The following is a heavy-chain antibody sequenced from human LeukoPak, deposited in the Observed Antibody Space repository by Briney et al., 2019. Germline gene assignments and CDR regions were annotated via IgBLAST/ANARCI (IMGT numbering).Heavy chain of an antibody. CDR2: ISSSGIT. D-gene: IGHD2-15*01. Sequence: SETLSLTCTVSTDFISSYYWSWIRQPPGKGLEWIAFISSSGITNYNPSLKSRVSISADTSKNQSSLNVSSVTAADTAVYYCARGGASSQWFDPWGQGTLVTVSS. V-gene: IGHV4-59*01. CDR1: TDFISSYY. CDR3: ARGGASSQWFDP. J-gene: IGHJ5*02.